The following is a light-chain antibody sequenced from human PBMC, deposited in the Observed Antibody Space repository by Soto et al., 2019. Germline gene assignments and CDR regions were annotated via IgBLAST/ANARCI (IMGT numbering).Light chain of an antibody. J-gene: IGKJ1*01. CDR2: GAS. CDR1: QSVSSSF. Sequence: EIVLTQAPGTLSLSPGERATLSCRASQSVSSSFLAWYQQKPGQAPRLLIYGASSTDTGIPDRFNGGGSGKDFTLTASRLEPEEFAVDYCQQCGTSRWPLGHGPQVEI. CDR3: QQCGTSRWP. V-gene: IGKV3-20*01.